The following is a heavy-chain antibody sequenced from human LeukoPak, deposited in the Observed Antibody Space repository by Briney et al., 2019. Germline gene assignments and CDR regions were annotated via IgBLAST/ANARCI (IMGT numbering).Heavy chain of an antibody. D-gene: IGHD5-24*01. J-gene: IGHJ4*02. V-gene: IGHV3-30*04. Sequence: GGSLRLFCAASGFTFSSYAMHWVRQAPGKGLEWVAVILYDGSNNYYADSVKGRFIMSRDNSKNTLYLQMNSLRAEDTAVYYCAKNGDSERWLQPEFVTHWGQGTLVTVSS. CDR3: AKNGDSERWLQPEFVTH. CDR1: GFTFSSYA. CDR2: ILYDGSNN.